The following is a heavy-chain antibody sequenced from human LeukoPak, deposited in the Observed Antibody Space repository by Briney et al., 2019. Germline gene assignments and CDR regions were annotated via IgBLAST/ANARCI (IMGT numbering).Heavy chain of an antibody. CDR1: GGTFSSYA. D-gene: IGHD3-10*01. J-gene: IGHJ4*02. CDR3: AKFSQLGSPSDY. CDR2: IMPIFGTA. V-gene: IGHV1-69*05. Sequence: GSSVKVSCKASGGTFSSYAISWVRQAPGQGLEWMGGIMPIFGTANYAQKFQGRVTITTDESTSTAYMELSSLRSEDTAVYYCAKFSQLGSPSDYWGQGTLVTVSS.